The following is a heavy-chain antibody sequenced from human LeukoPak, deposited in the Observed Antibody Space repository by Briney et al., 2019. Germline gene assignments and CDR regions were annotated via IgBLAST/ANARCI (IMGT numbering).Heavy chain of an antibody. CDR2: NNTDGSST. D-gene: IGHD6-13*01. V-gene: IGHV3-74*01. CDR3: AREGYSSSWGNLDI. J-gene: IGHJ3*02. Sequence: PGGSLRLSCAASGFTFSSYWMHWFRQAPGKGLVWVSRNNTDGSSTSYADSVKGRFTISRDNAKNTLYLQMNSLRAEDTAVYYCAREGYSSSWGNLDIWGQGTMVTVSS. CDR1: GFTFSSYW.